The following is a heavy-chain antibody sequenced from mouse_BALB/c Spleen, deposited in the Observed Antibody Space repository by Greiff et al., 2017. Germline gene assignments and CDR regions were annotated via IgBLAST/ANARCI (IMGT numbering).Heavy chain of an antibody. CDR1: GYTFTDYY. V-gene: IGHV1-84*02. Sequence: VQRVESGPELVKPGASVKISCKASGYTFTDYYINWVKQKPGQGLEWIGWIYPGSGNTKYNEKFKGKATLTVDTSSSTAYMQLSSLTSEDTAVYFCARSMITTRGWFAYWGQGTLVTVSA. CDR3: ARSMITTRGWFAY. CDR2: IYPGSGNT. D-gene: IGHD2-4*01. J-gene: IGHJ3*01.